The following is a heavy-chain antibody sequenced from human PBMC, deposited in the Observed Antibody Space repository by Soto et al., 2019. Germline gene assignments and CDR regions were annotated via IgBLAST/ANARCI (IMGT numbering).Heavy chain of an antibody. V-gene: IGHV3-53*01. CDR1: GFTVSNNY. Sequence: EVQLVESGGGLIQPGGSLRLSCAVSGFTVSNNYMSWVRQAPGKGLEGVSVIYSGGYTAYGDSVKGRFTISRDNSKNTLFPKKKTLGPADPAVFSCAPHPGGGVYWGQGTLVTVSS. D-gene: IGHD3-10*01. J-gene: IGHJ4*02. CDR3: APHPGGGVY. CDR2: IYSGGYT.